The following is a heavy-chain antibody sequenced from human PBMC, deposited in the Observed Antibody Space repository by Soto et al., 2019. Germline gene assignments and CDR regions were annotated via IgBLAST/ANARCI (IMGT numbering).Heavy chain of an antibody. J-gene: IGHJ3*02. Sequence: EVQLVESGGGLVQPGGSLRLSCEGSGFTFSNFWMTWVRQAPGKGLEWVANINEDGSERYYVDSVKGRFTISTDNAKNSLYLQMNSLRSDDTPVYYCARGRANAFDIWGQGTMVTVSS. V-gene: IGHV3-7*04. CDR2: INEDGSER. CDR3: ARGRANAFDI. CDR1: GFTFSNFW.